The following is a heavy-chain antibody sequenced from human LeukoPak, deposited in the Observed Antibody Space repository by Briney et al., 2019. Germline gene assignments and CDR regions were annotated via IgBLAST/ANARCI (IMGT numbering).Heavy chain of an antibody. CDR2: INPASSGT. CDR3: ARQLGNYYRAFDY. Sequence: GSVKVSCKASGYTFTGHYIHWVRQAPGQGLEWVGWINPASSGTNFAQKFQGRVTMTRDTSTSTAHMELGSLTPDDAAVFYCARQLGNYYRAFDYWGQGTLVTVSS. J-gene: IGHJ4*02. D-gene: IGHD1-26*01. V-gene: IGHV1-2*02. CDR1: GYTFTGHY.